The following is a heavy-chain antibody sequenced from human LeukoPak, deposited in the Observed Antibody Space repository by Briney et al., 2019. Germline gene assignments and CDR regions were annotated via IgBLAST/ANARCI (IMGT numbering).Heavy chain of an antibody. CDR2: MNPNSGNT. V-gene: IGHV1-8*02. Sequence: GASVKVSCKASGYTFTGYYMHWVRQAPGQGLEWMGWMNPNSGNTGYAQKFQGRVTMTRNTSISTAYMELSSLRSEDTAVYYCARVHSGSYSAGDYWGQGTLVTVSS. CDR1: GYTFTGYY. J-gene: IGHJ4*02. CDR3: ARVHSGSYSAGDY. D-gene: IGHD1-26*01.